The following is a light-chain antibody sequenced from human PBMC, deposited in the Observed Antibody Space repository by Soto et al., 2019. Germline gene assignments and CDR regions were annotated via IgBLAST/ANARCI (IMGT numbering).Light chain of an antibody. CDR2: GNS. J-gene: IGLJ7*01. CDR3: CSYAGNLAV. Sequence: QAVVTQPPSVSGAPGQRVTISCTGSSSNIGAGYDVHWYQQLPGTAPKLLIYGNSNRPSGVPDRFSGSKSGTSASLAITGLQAEDEADYYCCSYAGNLAVFGGGTQLTVL. CDR1: SSNIGAGYD. V-gene: IGLV1-40*01.